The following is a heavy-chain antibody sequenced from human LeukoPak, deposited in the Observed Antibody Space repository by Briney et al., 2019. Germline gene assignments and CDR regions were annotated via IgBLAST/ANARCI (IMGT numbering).Heavy chain of an antibody. CDR1: GGSFSGYY. V-gene: IGHV4-34*01. D-gene: IGHD1-14*01. Sequence: SETLSLTCAVYGGSFSGYYWSWIRQPPGKGLEWIGSIYYSGSTYYNPSLKSRVTISVDTSKNQFSLKLSSVTAADTAVYYCARHRIRYNGFDPWGQGTLVTVSS. CDR3: ARHRIRYNGFDP. CDR2: IYYSGST. J-gene: IGHJ5*02.